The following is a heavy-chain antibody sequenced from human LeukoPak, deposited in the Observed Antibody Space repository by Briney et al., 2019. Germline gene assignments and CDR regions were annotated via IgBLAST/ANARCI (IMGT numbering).Heavy chain of an antibody. J-gene: IGHJ6*03. D-gene: IGHD4-17*01. V-gene: IGHV1-8*03. CDR1: GYTFTSYD. CDR3: ARRRGGDYGMYYYYMDV. CDR2: MNPNSGNT. Sequence: GASVKVSCKASGYTFTSYDINWVRQATGQGLEWMGWMNPNSGNTGYAQKFQGRVTITRNTSISTAYMELSSLRSEDTAVYYCARRRGGDYGMYYYYMDVWGKGTTVTVSS.